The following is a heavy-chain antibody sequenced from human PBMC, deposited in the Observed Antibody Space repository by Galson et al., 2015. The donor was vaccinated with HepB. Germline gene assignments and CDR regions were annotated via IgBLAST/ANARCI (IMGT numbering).Heavy chain of an antibody. CDR3: AKLGLRLGGDY. Sequence: SLRLSCAASGFTFSSYAMSWVRQSPGKGLEWVSLISGSGGTTDYADSVKGRFTISRDNSKNTLFLQVNSLRADDTAVYYCAKLGLRLGGDYWGQGTLVTVSS. D-gene: IGHD3-16*01. J-gene: IGHJ4*02. CDR1: GFTFSSYA. CDR2: ISGSGGTT. V-gene: IGHV3-23*01.